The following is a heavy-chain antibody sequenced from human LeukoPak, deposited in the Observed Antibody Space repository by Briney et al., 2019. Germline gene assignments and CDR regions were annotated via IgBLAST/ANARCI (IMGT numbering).Heavy chain of an antibody. D-gene: IGHD6-13*01. V-gene: IGHV3-21*01. Sequence: GGSLILSCAASGFTFSSYSMNWVRQAPGKGLEWVSSISSSSSYIYYADSVKGRFTISRDNAKNSLYLQMNSLRAEDTAVYYCARDIGAAADWFDPWGQGTLVTVSS. J-gene: IGHJ5*02. CDR1: GFTFSSYS. CDR3: ARDIGAAADWFDP. CDR2: ISSSSSYI.